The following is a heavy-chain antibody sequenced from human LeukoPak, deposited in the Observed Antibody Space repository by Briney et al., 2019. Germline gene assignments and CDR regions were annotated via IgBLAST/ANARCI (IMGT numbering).Heavy chain of an antibody. Sequence: GESLKISCQGSGYSFTTYWIGWVRQMPGKGLEWMGIIYPADSDTRYSPSFQGQVTISADKSISTAYLQWSSLKASDTAMYYCARIPEDIVVVAAAVSWFDPWGQGTLVTVSS. D-gene: IGHD2-2*01. CDR3: ARIPEDIVVVAAAVSWFDP. V-gene: IGHV5-51*01. CDR1: GYSFTTYW. CDR2: IYPADSDT. J-gene: IGHJ5*02.